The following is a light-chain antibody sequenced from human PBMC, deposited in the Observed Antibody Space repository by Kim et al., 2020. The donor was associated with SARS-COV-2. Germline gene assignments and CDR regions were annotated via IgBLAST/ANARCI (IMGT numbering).Light chain of an antibody. J-gene: IGKJ1*01. CDR2: DAS. CDR1: QSISIW. Sequence: DIQMTQSPSTLSASVGDRVTITCRASQSISIWLAWYQQKPGKAPNLLIYDASNLESGVPSRFSGSGSGTEFTLTISSLQPDDFATYYCQEYKSNPWTFGQGTKVDIK. V-gene: IGKV1-5*01. CDR3: QEYKSNPWT.